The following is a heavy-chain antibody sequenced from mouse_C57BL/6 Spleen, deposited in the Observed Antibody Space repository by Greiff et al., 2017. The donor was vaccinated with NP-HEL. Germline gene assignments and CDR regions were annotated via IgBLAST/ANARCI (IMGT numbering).Heavy chain of an antibody. V-gene: IGHV1-61*01. Sequence: QVQLQQPGAELVRPGSSVKLSCKASGYTFTSYWMDWVKQRPGQGLEWIGNIYPSDSETHYNQKFKDKATLTVDKSSSTAYMQLSSLTSEDAAVYYCARKRDYAYFDYWGKGTTLTVSS. CDR2: IYPSDSET. J-gene: IGHJ2*01. CDR1: GYTFTSYW. CDR3: ARKRDYAYFDY. D-gene: IGHD2-4*01.